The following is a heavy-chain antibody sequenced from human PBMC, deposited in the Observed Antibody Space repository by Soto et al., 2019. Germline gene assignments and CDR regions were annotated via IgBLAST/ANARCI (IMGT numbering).Heavy chain of an antibody. J-gene: IGHJ4*02. D-gene: IGHD6-19*01. Sequence: ASVKVSCKASGYTFTSYGISWVRQAPGQGLEWMGWISAYNGNTNYAQKLQGRVTMTTVTSTSTAYMELRSLRSDDTAVYYCARLNLLAIAVAVTRAYHCDYWGQGTLVTVSS. V-gene: IGHV1-18*01. CDR3: ARLNLLAIAVAVTRAYHCDY. CDR2: ISAYNGNT. CDR1: GYTFTSYG.